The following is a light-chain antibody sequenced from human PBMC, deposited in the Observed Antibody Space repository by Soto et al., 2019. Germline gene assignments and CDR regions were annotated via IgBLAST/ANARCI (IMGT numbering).Light chain of an antibody. CDR2: EVN. CDR3: SSYAGSSNV. V-gene: IGLV2-8*01. Sequence: QSALTQPPSASGSPGPSVAISCTGTSSDVGGYNYVSWYQQHPGKAPKLMIYEVNKRPSGVPDRFSGSKSGNTASLTVSGLQAEDEADSFCSSYAGSSNVFGTGTKLTVL. CDR1: SSDVGGYNY. J-gene: IGLJ1*01.